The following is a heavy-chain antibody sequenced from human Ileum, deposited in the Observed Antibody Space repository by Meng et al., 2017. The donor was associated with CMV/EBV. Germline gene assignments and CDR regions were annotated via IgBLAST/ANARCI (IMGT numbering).Heavy chain of an antibody. CDR1: GYTFTNNS. CDR2: INPNSGST. D-gene: IGHD5-18*01. Sequence: QVKLCHSGADMTNPGAAVKLSCKTSGYTFTNNSMNWVRQAPGQGLEWMGWINPNSGSTNYAQKFQGRVTMTRDTSISTAYMELNRLTSDDTAMYFCARIIVSRGYSFDYWGQGTLVTVSS. J-gene: IGHJ4*02. CDR3: ARIIVSRGYSFDY. V-gene: IGHV1-2*02.